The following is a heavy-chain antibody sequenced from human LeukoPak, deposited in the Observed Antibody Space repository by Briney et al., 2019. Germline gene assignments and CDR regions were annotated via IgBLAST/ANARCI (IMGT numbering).Heavy chain of an antibody. Sequence: GASVRVSCKASGYTFTTYYMHWVRQAPGQGLEWMGIINPSGGSTTYAQKFQGRVTMTRDMSTSTVYMELSSLRSEDTAVYYCARTWIHEAYNWFDPWGQGTLVTVSS. CDR3: ARTWIHEAYNWFDP. CDR2: INPSGGST. J-gene: IGHJ5*02. V-gene: IGHV1-46*01. D-gene: IGHD5-18*01. CDR1: GYTFTTYY.